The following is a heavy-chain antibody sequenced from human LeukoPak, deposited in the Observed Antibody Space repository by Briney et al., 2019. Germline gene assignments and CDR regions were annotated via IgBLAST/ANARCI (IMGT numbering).Heavy chain of an antibody. V-gene: IGHV4-39*07. CDR2: VFYNGAT. Sequence: SETLSLTCIVSGGSISSSIYYWAWVRQPPGKGLEWIGTVFYNGATQYSPSLRSRVTITIGTSTNQFSLKLTSVTAADTAVYYCARDRQQLVPTLDYYYYMDVWGKGTTVTVSS. J-gene: IGHJ6*03. D-gene: IGHD6-13*01. CDR3: ARDRQQLVPTLDYYYYMDV. CDR1: GGSISSSIYY.